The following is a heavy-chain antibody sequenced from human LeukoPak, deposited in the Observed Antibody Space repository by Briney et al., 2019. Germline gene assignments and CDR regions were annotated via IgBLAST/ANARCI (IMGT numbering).Heavy chain of an antibody. CDR1: GGSFSGYY. V-gene: IGHV4-34*01. CDR3: ARGRTGYQLLPTKKYDHCYYIDV. J-gene: IGHJ6*03. CDR2: INHSGST. Sequence: SETLSLTCGVYGGSFSGYYWSWIRQSPGKGLEWIGEINHSGSTNYNPSLKSRVTVSLDTSKNQFSLKLRSVTAADTAMYFCARGRTGYQLLPTKKYDHCYYIDVWGKGTTVTVSS. D-gene: IGHD2-2*01.